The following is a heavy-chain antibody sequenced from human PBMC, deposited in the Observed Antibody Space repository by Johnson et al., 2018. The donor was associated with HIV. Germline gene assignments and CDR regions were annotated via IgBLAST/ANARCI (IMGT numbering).Heavy chain of an antibody. Sequence: MQLVESGGGVVQPGGSLRLSCAASGFTFDDYGMSWVRQVPGKGLEWVSVIYSGGSTYYADSVKGRFTISRDNSKNTLYLQMNSLRAEDTAVYYCATSHGSHGAFDIWGQGTMVTVSS. D-gene: IGHD1-26*01. CDR1: GFTFDDYG. J-gene: IGHJ3*02. CDR3: ATSHGSHGAFDI. CDR2: IYSGGST. V-gene: IGHV3-66*01.